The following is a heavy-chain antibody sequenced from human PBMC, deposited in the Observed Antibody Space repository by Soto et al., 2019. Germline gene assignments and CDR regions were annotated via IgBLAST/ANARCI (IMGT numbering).Heavy chain of an antibody. CDR3: ARDHCSSTSCYGMDV. CDR1: GGSISSGDYY. D-gene: IGHD2-2*01. Sequence: QVQLQESGPGLVKPSQTLSLTCTVSGGSISSGDYYWSWIRQPPGKGLEWIGYIYYSGSTYYNPSLTSRVTISVDTSKNQFSLKLSSVSAADTAVYYCARDHCSSTSCYGMDVWGQGTTVTVSS. J-gene: IGHJ6*02. CDR2: IYYSGST. V-gene: IGHV4-30-4*01.